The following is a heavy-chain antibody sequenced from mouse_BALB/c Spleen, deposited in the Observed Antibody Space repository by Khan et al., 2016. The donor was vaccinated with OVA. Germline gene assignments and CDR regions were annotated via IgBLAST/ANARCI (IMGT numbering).Heavy chain of an antibody. V-gene: IGHV9-4*02. Sequence: QIQLVQSGPELKKPGETVRISCKASGYTFTTAGIQWVQKMPGKGLKWIGWINTHSGVPKYAEDFKGRVAFTLEISGNTAYLQITNLKNEDTATXFCAGGGAATYRSDGAAMEYWGQGTLVTVSS. D-gene: IGHD6-1*01. CDR1: GYTFTTAG. CDR3: AGGGAATYRSDGAAMEY. CDR2: INTHSGVP. J-gene: IGHJ4*01.